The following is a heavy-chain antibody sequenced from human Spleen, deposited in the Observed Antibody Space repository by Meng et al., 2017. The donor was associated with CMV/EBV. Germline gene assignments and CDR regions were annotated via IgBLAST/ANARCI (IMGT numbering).Heavy chain of an antibody. CDR1: GFTFSDYY. Sequence: GGSLRLSCAASGFTFSDYYMSWIRQAPGKGLEWVSSISSSGGTIDYADSVKGRFTISRDNAQNSLYLQMNSLRAEDTAVYYCARRAGSFMSLYYFNWWGQGTLVTVSS. CDR2: ISSSGGTI. CDR3: ARRAGSFMSLYYFNW. D-gene: IGHD3-10*01. J-gene: IGHJ4*02. V-gene: IGHV3-11*01.